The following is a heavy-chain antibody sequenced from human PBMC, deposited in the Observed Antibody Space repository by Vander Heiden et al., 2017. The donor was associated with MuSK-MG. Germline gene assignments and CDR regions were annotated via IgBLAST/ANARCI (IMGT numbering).Heavy chain of an antibody. CDR3: ARLSCSGGSCYSAFDI. V-gene: IGHV3-7*01. J-gene: IGHJ3*02. D-gene: IGHD2-15*01. CDR2: INEDGSAK. CDR1: GFTFSSYW. Sequence: EAQLVESGGGLVQPGGSLRLSCAVSGFTFSSYWMTWVRQAPGKGLEWGASINEDGSAKYYVDSAKGRFTISRDNARNSLYLQMNSLKAEDTAVYYCARLSCSGGSCYSAFDIWGQGTMVAVSS.